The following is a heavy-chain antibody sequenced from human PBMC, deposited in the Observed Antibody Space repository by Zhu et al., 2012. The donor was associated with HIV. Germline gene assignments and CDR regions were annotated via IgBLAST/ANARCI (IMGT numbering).Heavy chain of an antibody. CDR2: VHYTGXT. Sequence: QVQLQESGPGLMKPSETLSLTCTVSGGSIRSSSYYWGWIRQPPGKGLEWIGSVHYTGXTYYNPSLKSRVTMSVDTSKNQFSLNLSSVSAADTAVYYCARRGVPAYGGWFDPWGQWNAWSPVSS. CDR3: ARRGVPAYGGWFDP. D-gene: IGHD2-2*01. J-gene: IGHJ5*02. CDR1: GGSIRSSSYY. V-gene: IGHV4-39*07.